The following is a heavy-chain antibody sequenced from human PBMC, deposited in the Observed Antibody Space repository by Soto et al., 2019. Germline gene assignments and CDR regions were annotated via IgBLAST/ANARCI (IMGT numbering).Heavy chain of an antibody. CDR1: GYSFTSFW. J-gene: IGHJ4*02. V-gene: IGHV5-51*01. Sequence: GQSLKISCKGSGYSFTSFWIGWVRQMPGKGLEWMGIIYPGDSDTRYSPSFQGQVTISVDKSISTAYLQWSSLKASDSAMYYCARSSYYDFWSGYLNWGQGTVVTVSS. D-gene: IGHD3-3*01. CDR2: IYPGDSDT. CDR3: ARSSYYDFWSGYLN.